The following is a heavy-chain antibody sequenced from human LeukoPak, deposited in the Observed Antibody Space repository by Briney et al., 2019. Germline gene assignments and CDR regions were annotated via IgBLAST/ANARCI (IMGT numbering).Heavy chain of an antibody. CDR1: GFTFSGYW. CDR2: IKQDGYEK. Sequence: PGRSLRLSCAASGFTFSGYWMSWVRQTPEKGLEWVANIKQDGYEKYYADSVKGRFTISRDNAKNSLYLQMNSLRAEDTAVYYCARVNDYWGQGTLVTVSS. CDR3: ARVNDY. J-gene: IGHJ4*02. V-gene: IGHV3-7*01.